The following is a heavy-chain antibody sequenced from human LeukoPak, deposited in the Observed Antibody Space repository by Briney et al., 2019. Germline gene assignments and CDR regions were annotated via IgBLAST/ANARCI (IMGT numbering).Heavy chain of an antibody. CDR2: ISGSGGST. J-gene: IGHJ4*02. V-gene: IGHV3-23*01. D-gene: IGHD1-26*01. CDR1: GFTFSSYA. CDR3: ARDPAKTILSKVGATTYGYYFDY. Sequence: GGSLRLSCAASGFTFSSYAMSWVRQAPGKGLEWVSAISGSGGSTYYADSVKGRFTISRDNSKNTLYLQMNSLRAEDTAVYYCARDPAKTILSKVGATTYGYYFDYWGQGTLVTVSS.